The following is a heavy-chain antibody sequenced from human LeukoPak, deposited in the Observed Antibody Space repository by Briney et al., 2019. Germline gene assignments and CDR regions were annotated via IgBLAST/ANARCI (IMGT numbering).Heavy chain of an antibody. CDR3: ARDPSAYSGSYYGFDY. V-gene: IGHV1-18*04. CDR1: GYTFTSYY. J-gene: IGHJ4*02. D-gene: IGHD1-26*01. Sequence: ASVKVSCKASGYTFTSYYMHWVRQAPGQGLEWMGWTSAYNGNTNYAQKLQGRVTMTTDTSTSTAYMELRSLRSDDTAVYYCARDPSAYSGSYYGFDYWGQGTLVTVSS. CDR2: TSAYNGNT.